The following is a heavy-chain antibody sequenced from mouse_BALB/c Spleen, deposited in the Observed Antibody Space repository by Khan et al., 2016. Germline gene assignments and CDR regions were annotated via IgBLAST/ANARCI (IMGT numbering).Heavy chain of an antibody. CDR1: GFNIKDTY. J-gene: IGHJ4*01. D-gene: IGHD1-1*01. Sequence: VQLQQSGAESVKPGASVKLSCTATGFNIKDTYMYWVKQRPEQGLEWIGRIDPANGNTKYVPKFQGKATITADTSPNTAYLQLSSLTSEDTSVYVFARGLYYYGSSYYAMAYWGQGTSVTVSS. CDR2: IDPANGNT. CDR3: ARGLYYYGSSYYAMAY. V-gene: IGHV14-3*02.